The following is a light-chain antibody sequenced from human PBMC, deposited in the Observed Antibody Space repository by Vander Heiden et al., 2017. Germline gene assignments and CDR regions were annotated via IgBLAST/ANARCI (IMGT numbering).Light chain of an antibody. CDR2: EVS. CDR1: SSDVGKYNY. J-gene: IGLJ2*01. Sequence: QSALTQPPSASGSPGQSVTISCTGTSSDVGKYNYVSWYQQHPGKAPKLLIYEVSKRPSGVPDRFSASKSGNTASLTVSGLQPEDEADYYCMSYAGSNTLVFGGGTKLTVL. CDR3: MSYAGSNTLV. V-gene: IGLV2-8*01.